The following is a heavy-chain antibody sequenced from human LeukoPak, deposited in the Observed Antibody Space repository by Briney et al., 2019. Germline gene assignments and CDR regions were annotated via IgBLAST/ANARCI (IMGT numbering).Heavy chain of an antibody. J-gene: IGHJ4*02. CDR3: ARVQKGDIVVVVAATHFDY. D-gene: IGHD2-15*01. V-gene: IGHV4-59*12. Sequence: SETLSLTCTVSGGSIGSYYWSWIRQPPGKGLEWIGYIYYSGSTNYNPSLKSRVTISVDTSKNQFSLKLSSVTAADTAVYYCARVQKGDIVVVVAATHFDYWGQGTLVTVSS. CDR2: IYYSGST. CDR1: GGSIGSYY.